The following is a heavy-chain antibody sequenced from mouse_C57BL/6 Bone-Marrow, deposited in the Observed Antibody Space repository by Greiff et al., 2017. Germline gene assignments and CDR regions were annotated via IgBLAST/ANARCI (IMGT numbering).Heavy chain of an antibody. CDR1: GFSLNSYG. CDR3: AKDSNRYAMDY. Sequence: VTLQESGPGLVQPSQSLSITCTVSGFSLNSYGVNWVRQSPGKGLEWLGVIWRGGSTDYKAAFMSRLSITKDNSKSQFFFKMNSLQADDTAIYYFAKDSNRYAMDYWGQGTSVTVSS. CDR2: IWRGGST. J-gene: IGHJ4*01. V-gene: IGHV2-5*01. D-gene: IGHD2-5*01.